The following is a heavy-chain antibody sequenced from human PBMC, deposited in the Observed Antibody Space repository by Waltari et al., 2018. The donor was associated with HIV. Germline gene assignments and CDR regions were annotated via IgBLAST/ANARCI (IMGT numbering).Heavy chain of an antibody. Sequence: VQLVQSGAEVKKPGASVKVSCKAYGYTFTSYYMHWVRQAPGQGLEWMGIINPSGGSTSYAQKFQGRVTMTRDTSTSTVYMELSSLRSEDTAVYYCARDLGGYDRNYGTAPGDYWGQGTLVTVSS. D-gene: IGHD5-12*01. J-gene: IGHJ4*02. CDR3: ARDLGGYDRNYGTAPGDY. V-gene: IGHV1-46*01. CDR2: INPSGGST. CDR1: GYTFTSYY.